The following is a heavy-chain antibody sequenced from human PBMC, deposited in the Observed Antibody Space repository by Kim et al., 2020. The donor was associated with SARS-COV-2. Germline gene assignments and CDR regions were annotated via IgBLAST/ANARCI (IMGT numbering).Heavy chain of an antibody. CDR1: GFTFSRNW. CDR3: VRDLCGRQYI. CDR2: TNEDGSIT. J-gene: IGHJ3*02. D-gene: IGHD3-16*01. V-gene: IGHV3-74*01. Sequence: GGSLRLSCAASGFTFSRNWMHWVRQAPGKGLVWVSRTNEDGSITNHADSVKGRFTISRDNAKNTLYLQMNNLRAEDTAVYYCVRDLCGRQYIWGQGPMVTVAS.